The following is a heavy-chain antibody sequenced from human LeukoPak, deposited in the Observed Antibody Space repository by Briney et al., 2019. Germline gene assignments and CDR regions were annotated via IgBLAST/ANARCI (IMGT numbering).Heavy chain of an antibody. V-gene: IGHV3-9*01. CDR1: GFTFDDYA. CDR2: ISWNSGSI. D-gene: IGHD3-10*01. J-gene: IGHJ4*02. CDR3: AKSYYYGSGSLTDYFDY. Sequence: SGGSLRLSWAASGFTFDDYAMQWVRQAPGKGLEWVSGISWNSGSIGYADSVKGRFTISRDNAKNSLYLQMNSLRAEDTALYYCAKSYYYGSGSLTDYFDYWGQGTLVTVSS.